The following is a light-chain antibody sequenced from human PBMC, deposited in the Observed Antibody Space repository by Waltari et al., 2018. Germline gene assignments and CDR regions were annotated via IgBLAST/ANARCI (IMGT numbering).Light chain of an antibody. Sequence: VLTQSPGTLSLSPGERAPLACRASQSGGTSLAWYQQKPGQAPRLLIYGASRRATGIPDRFSGSGSGTDFSLTISRLEPEDFAVYYCQHYVRLPATFGQGTKVEI. J-gene: IGKJ1*01. CDR3: QHYVRLPAT. CDR1: QSGGTS. CDR2: GAS. V-gene: IGKV3-20*01.